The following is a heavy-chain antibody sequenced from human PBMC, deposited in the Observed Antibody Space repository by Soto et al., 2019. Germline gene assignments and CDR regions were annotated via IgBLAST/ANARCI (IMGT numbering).Heavy chain of an antibody. V-gene: IGHV3-30*04. CDR1: GFTFSSYA. Sequence: GGSLRLSCAASGFTFSSYAMHWVRQAPGKGLEWVAVISYDGSNKYYADSVKGRFTISRDNSKNTLYLQMNSLRAEDTAVYYCASSLTPYSSSWGGLKYWGQGTLVTVSS. J-gene: IGHJ4*02. CDR3: ASSLTPYSSSWGGLKY. D-gene: IGHD6-13*01. CDR2: ISYDGSNK.